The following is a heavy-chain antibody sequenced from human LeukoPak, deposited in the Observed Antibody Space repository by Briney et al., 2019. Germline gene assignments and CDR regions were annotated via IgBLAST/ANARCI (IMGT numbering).Heavy chain of an antibody. CDR2: ISYDGSNK. D-gene: IGHD6-19*01. V-gene: IGHV3-30*19. J-gene: IGHJ3*02. CDR3: ARAPPGIAVAGTESRAFDI. CDR1: GFTFSSYG. Sequence: GGSLRLSCAASGFTFSSYGMHWVREAPGKGLEWVAVISYDGSNKYYADSVKGRFTISRDNSKNTLYLQMNSLRAEDTAVYYCARAPPGIAVAGTESRAFDIWGQGTMVTVSS.